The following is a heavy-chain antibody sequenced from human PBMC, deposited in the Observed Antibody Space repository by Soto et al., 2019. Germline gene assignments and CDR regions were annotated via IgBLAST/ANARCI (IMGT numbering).Heavy chain of an antibody. V-gene: IGHV1-2*02. Sequence: QVQLVQSGAAVKKPGASVKVSCKASGFSFTGYYIHWLRQAPGQGLEWMGWINAHSGGTEYAQKFQGRVTLTRDTSIATAYLTLTSLTSDDTALYYRAKDLTRQLAYWLDPWGQGTQVTVSS. CDR2: INAHSGGT. CDR3: AKDLTRQLAYWLDP. J-gene: IGHJ5*02. D-gene: IGHD6-6*01. CDR1: GFSFTGYY.